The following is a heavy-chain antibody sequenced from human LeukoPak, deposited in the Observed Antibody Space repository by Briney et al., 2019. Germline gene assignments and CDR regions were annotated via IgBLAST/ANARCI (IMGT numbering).Heavy chain of an antibody. CDR1: GFTFSDYY. Sequence: PGGSLRLSCAASGFTFSDYYMSWIRQAPGKGLEWVSYLSRSGLTIYYADSLKGRFTISRDNAKNSLYLQMNTLRAEDTAVYYCARGGFPQTSRFNFDYWGQGSLVTVSS. V-gene: IGHV3-11*04. CDR2: LSRSGLTI. J-gene: IGHJ4*02. CDR3: ARGGFPQTSRFNFDY.